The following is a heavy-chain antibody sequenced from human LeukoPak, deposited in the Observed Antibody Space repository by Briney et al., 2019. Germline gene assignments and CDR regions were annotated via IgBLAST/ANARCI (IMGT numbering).Heavy chain of an antibody. CDR2: ISSTITTI. Sequence: GGSLRLSCAPPGFSFSGHYMSWIRQAPGKGLEFISYISSTITTIYYADSVKGRFTISRDNAKSSLYLQMSSLRAEDTAVYYCARGDCSATSCYYFDYWGQGTLVTVSS. CDR3: ARGDCSATSCYYFDY. D-gene: IGHD2-2*01. J-gene: IGHJ4*02. CDR1: GFSFSGHY. V-gene: IGHV3-11*04.